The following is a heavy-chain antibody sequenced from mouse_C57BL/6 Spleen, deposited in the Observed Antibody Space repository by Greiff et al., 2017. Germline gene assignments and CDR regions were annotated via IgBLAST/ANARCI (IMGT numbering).Heavy chain of an antibody. CDR3: ARSGGSGIYAMDY. V-gene: IGHV1-42*01. CDR1: GYSFTGYY. CDR2: INPSTGGT. Sequence: VQLKESGPELVKPGASVKISCKASGYSFTGYYMNWVKQSPEKSLEWIGEINPSTGGTTYNQKFKAKATLTVDKSSSTAYMQLKSLTSEDSAVYYCARSGGSGIYAMDYWGQGTSVTVSS. J-gene: IGHJ4*01. D-gene: IGHD1-1*01.